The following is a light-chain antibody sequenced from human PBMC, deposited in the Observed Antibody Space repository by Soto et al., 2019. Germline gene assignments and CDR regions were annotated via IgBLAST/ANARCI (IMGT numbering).Light chain of an antibody. J-gene: IGKJ4*01. V-gene: IGKV1-27*01. CDR3: QKYNSAPHT. CDR2: AAS. CDR1: QGIGIY. Sequence: DIQMTQSPSSLSASFGDRVTMTCRASQGIGIYLAWFQQRPGNTPKLLIYAASTLQSGVPSRFSGSGSGTDFTHTISSLQPEDVATYSCQKYNSAPHTFCGGTRAEIK.